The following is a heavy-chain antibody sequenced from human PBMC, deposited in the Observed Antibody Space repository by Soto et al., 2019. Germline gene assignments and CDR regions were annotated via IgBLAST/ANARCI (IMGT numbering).Heavy chain of an antibody. CDR3: ARLGGYNWNDVVFDY. CDR1: VDSVSSNSAA. J-gene: IGHJ4*02. Sequence: PSRTLSLTCAISVDSVSSNSAAWNWIRQSPSRGLEWLGRTYYRSKWYNDYAVSVKSRITINPDTSKNQFSLQLNSVTPEDTAVYYCARLGGYNWNDVVFDYWGQGTLVTVSS. CDR2: TYYRSKWYN. D-gene: IGHD1-20*01. V-gene: IGHV6-1*01.